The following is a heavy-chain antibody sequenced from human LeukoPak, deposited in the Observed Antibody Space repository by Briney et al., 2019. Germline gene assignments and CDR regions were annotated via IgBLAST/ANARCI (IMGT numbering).Heavy chain of an antibody. D-gene: IGHD6-19*01. CDR2: IYYSGST. J-gene: IGHJ4*02. Sequence: SETLSLTCTVSGGSISSSSYYWGWIRQPPGKGLEWIGSIYYSGSTYYNPSLKSRVTISVDTSKNQFSLKLSSVTAADTAVYYCARGLRSQWLPDYFDYWGQGTLVTVSS. CDR1: GGSISSSSYY. CDR3: ARGLRSQWLPDYFDY. V-gene: IGHV4-39*07.